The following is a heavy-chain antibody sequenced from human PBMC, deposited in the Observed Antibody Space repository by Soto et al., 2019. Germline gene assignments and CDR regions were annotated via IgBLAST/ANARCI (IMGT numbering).Heavy chain of an antibody. Sequence: EVQLLESGGGLVQPGGSLRLSCAASGFTFRNYAMTWVRQAPGKGLEWVSGISSSGDNTYYPSSVRGRFTISRDNSKDTLFLQMLSMRAEDTATYYCAKFKGGVNDGLDIWGQGTMVTVSS. CDR3: AKFKGGVNDGLDI. J-gene: IGHJ3*02. V-gene: IGHV3-23*01. D-gene: IGHD6-25*01. CDR2: ISSSGDNT. CDR1: GFTFRNYA.